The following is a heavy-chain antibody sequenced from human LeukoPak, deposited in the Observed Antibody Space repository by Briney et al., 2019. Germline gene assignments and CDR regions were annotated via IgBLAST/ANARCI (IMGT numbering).Heavy chain of an antibody. Sequence: PSETLSLTCTVSGGSFSSHYWNWIRQPPGKGLEWIGNIFHSGSTNFHPSLQSRVTISLDTSSNQVSLNMISMTSADTAIYYCAREVPGRNWCFDLWGRGTLVTVSS. V-gene: IGHV4-59*11. CDR1: GGSFSSHY. CDR2: IFHSGST. J-gene: IGHJ2*01. CDR3: AREVPGRNWCFDL.